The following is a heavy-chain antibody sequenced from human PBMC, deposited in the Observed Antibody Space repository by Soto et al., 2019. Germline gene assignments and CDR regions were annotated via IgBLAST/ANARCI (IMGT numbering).Heavy chain of an antibody. Sequence: ASVKVSCKASGYTFTSYGISWVRQAPGQGLEWMGWISAYNGNTNYAQKLQGRVTMTTDTSTSTAYMELRSLRSDDTAVYYCARGTSGWSGSYLPYYYYGMDVWGQGTTVTVSS. D-gene: IGHD1-26*01. CDR2: ISAYNGNT. V-gene: IGHV1-18*01. J-gene: IGHJ6*02. CDR3: ARGTSGWSGSYLPYYYYGMDV. CDR1: GYTFTSYG.